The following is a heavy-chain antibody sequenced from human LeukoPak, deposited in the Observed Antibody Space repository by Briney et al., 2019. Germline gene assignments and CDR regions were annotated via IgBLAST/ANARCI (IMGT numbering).Heavy chain of an antibody. V-gene: IGHV4-39*01. CDR1: GGSITSSSYY. CDR3: ARQPGAIDY. Sequence: SETLSLTCTFSGGSITSSSYYWGWIRQPPGKGLEWIGSMYYSGSTYYNPSLKSRVTISVDTSKNQFSLRLSSVTAADTAVYYCARQPGAIDYWGQGILVTVSS. CDR2: MYYSGST. J-gene: IGHJ4*02.